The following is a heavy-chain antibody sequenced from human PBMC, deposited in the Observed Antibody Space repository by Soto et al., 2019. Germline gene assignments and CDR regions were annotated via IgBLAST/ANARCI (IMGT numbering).Heavy chain of an antibody. J-gene: IGHJ6*03. Sequence: QVQLQQWGAGLLKPSETLSLTCAVYGGSFSGYYWSWIRQPPGKGLEWIGEINHSGSTNYNPSLKSRVTISVDTSKNQFSLKLSSVTAADTAVYYCARGPVVVPAEYYYYYYMDVWGKGTTVTVSS. D-gene: IGHD2-2*01. CDR3: ARGPVVVPAEYYYYYYMDV. CDR1: GGSFSGYY. V-gene: IGHV4-34*01. CDR2: INHSGST.